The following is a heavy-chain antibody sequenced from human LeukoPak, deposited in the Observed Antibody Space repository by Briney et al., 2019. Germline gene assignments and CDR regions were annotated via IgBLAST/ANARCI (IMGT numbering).Heavy chain of an antibody. Sequence: SETLSLTCTVSGGSISSHYWSWIRQPPGKGLEWVGYIYYSGSTNYNPSLKSRVTISVDTSRNQFSLKLSSVLDADSATYYWWRQTGYLNYYYYYDMDVWGQGTTVSVSS. CDR2: IYYSGST. V-gene: IGHV4-59*11. D-gene: IGHD3-9*01. CDR1: GGSISSHY. J-gene: IGHJ6*02. CDR3: WRQTGYLNYYYYYDMDV.